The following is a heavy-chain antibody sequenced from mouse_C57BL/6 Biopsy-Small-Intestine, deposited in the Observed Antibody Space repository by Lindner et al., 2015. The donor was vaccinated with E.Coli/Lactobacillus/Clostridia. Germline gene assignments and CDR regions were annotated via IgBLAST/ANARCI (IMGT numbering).Heavy chain of an antibody. V-gene: IGHV1-54*01. CDR2: INPGSGGT. Sequence: VQLQESGAELVRPGTSVKVSRRASGYAFTNYLIEWVKQRPGQGLEWIGVINPGSGGTNYNEKFKDKATLTADKSSSTAYTQLSSLTSEDSAVFFCGRSKVFHYFDYWGQGTTLTVSS. CDR3: GRSKVFHYFDY. CDR1: GYAFTNYL. J-gene: IGHJ2*01.